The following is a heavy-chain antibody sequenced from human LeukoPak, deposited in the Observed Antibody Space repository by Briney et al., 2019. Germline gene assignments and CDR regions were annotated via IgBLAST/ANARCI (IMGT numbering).Heavy chain of an antibody. Sequence: PSETLSLTCTVSGGSISSGDYYWRWLRQPPGKGLEWIGYIYYSGSTYYNPSLKSRVTISVDTSKNQFSLKLSSVTAADTAVYYCARAYGPGHFDYWGQGTLVTVSS. D-gene: IGHD3-10*01. J-gene: IGHJ4*02. CDR1: GGSISSGDYY. CDR3: ARAYGPGHFDY. CDR2: IYYSGST. V-gene: IGHV4-30-4*01.